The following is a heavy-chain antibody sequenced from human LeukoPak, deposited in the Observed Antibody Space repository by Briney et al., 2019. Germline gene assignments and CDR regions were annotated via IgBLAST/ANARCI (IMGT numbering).Heavy chain of an antibody. CDR2: IYYSGST. J-gene: IGHJ4*02. CDR3: ARYPDLDY. Sequence: PSETLSLTCTVSGGSISSYYWSWIRQPPGKGLEWIGYIYYSGSTNYNPSLKSRVTISVDTSKNQFSLKLSSVTAADTAVYYCARYPDLDYWGQGTLVTVSS. CDR1: GGSISSYY. V-gene: IGHV4-59*01.